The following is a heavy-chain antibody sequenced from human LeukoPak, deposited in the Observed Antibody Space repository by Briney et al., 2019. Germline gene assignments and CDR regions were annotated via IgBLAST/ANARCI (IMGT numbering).Heavy chain of an antibody. D-gene: IGHD5-24*01. CDR3: ARHVEMATIGGFDY. V-gene: IGHV4-31*11. Sequence: SSETLSLTCAVSGGSISSGGDFWSWIRRHPGKGLEWLGYIYYSGSTHYNPSLKSRVTISLDTSKNHFSLKLSSVTAADTAVYYCARHVEMATIGGFDYWGQGALVTVSS. CDR2: IYYSGST. J-gene: IGHJ4*02. CDR1: GGSISSGGDF.